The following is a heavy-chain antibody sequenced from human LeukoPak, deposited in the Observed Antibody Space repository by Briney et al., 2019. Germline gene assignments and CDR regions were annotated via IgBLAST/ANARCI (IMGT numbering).Heavy chain of an antibody. CDR2: TSAYNGNT. V-gene: IGHV1-18*01. Sequence: ASVKVSCKASGYTFTSYGISWVRQAPGQGLEWMGWTSAYNGNTNYAQKLQGRVTMTTDTSTSTAYMELRSLRSDDTAVYYCAKGSGVPAATHYYYYGMDVWGQGTTVTASS. J-gene: IGHJ6*02. D-gene: IGHD2-2*01. CDR3: AKGSGVPAATHYYYYGMDV. CDR1: GYTFTSYG.